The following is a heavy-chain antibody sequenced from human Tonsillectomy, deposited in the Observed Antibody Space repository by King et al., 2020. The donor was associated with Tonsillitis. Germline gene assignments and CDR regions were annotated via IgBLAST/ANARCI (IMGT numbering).Heavy chain of an antibody. Sequence: VQLVESGGGLVQPGGSLRLSCAASGFTVSSNYMSWVRQAPGKGLEWVSVIYSGGSTDYADSVTGRFTISRHNSKNTLYLQMNSLRAEDTAVYCCARGVTDGYNSDWYFDLWGRGTLVIVSS. J-gene: IGHJ2*01. D-gene: IGHD5-24*01. CDR2: IYSGGST. V-gene: IGHV3-53*04. CDR1: GFTVSSNY. CDR3: ARGVTDGYNSDWYFDL.